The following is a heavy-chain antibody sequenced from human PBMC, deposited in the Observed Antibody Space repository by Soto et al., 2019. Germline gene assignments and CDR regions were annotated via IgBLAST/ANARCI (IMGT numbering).Heavy chain of an antibody. CDR1: VLSLSTSGVG. CDR2: IYWNDDK. Sequence: QLTVKESGPTLVKPTQTLTLTCTVSVLSLSTSGVGVGWIRQPPGKALEWLAVIYWNDDKYYSPSLRDRLTVTKDTSKDQVVLTMNNMDPVDTATYYCAHRYDFWSSYRPGWFDPWGQGTLVTVSS. CDR3: AHRYDFWSSYRPGWFDP. D-gene: IGHD3-3*01. V-gene: IGHV2-5*01. J-gene: IGHJ5*02.